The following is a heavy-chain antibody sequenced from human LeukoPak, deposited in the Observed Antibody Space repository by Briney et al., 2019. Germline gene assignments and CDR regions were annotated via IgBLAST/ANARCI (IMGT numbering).Heavy chain of an antibody. J-gene: IGHJ4*02. CDR3: ARESLGGYPDY. CDR2: ISGSGGST. CDR1: GFTFSSYW. V-gene: IGHV3-23*01. Sequence: PGGSLRLSCAASGFTFSSYWMSWVRQAPGKGLEWVSSISGSGGSTHCADSVKGRFTISRDNSKNTLYLQMGSLRAEDMAVYYCARESLGGYPDYWGQGTLVTVSS. D-gene: IGHD5-12*01.